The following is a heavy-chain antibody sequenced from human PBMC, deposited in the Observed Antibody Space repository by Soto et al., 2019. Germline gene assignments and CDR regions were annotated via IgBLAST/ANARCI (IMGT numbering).Heavy chain of an antibody. Sequence: EVQLVESGGGLVQPGGAPGLSFGTSGIPLRKYLINLVPPGPREGLVWVSRISTDGTITTYADSVKGRFTNSRDNTKNTLRLQMNSLRVEDTAVYYCTGDLLGFRAFNLWGQGTTVTVSS. CDR2: ISTDGTIT. V-gene: IGHV3-74*01. CDR1: GIPLRKYL. D-gene: IGHD3-10*01. J-gene: IGHJ3*01. CDR3: TGDLLGFRAFNL.